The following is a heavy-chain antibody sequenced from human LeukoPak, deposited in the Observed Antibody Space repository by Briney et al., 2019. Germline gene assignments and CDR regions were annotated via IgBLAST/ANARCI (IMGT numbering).Heavy chain of an antibody. CDR3: AKDKAAAGLTFDY. V-gene: IGHV3-30*18. Sequence: PGGSLRLSCAASGFTFSSYGMHWVRQAPGKGLEWVAVISYDGSNKYYADSVKGRFTISRDNSKNTLYLQMNSLRAEDTAAYYCAKDKAAAGLTFDYWGQGTLVTVSS. CDR2: ISYDGSNK. CDR1: GFTFSSYG. D-gene: IGHD6-13*01. J-gene: IGHJ4*02.